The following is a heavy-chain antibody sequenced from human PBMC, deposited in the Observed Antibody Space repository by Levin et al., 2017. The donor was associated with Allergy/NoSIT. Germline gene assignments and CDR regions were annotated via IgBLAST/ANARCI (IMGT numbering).Heavy chain of an antibody. CDR3: AREPSYCGGDCYSDY. CDR1: GFTFSSYS. J-gene: IGHJ4*02. Sequence: GGSLRLSCAASGFTFSSYSMNWVRQAPGKGLEWVSSISSSSSYIYYADSVKGRFTISRDNAKNSLYLQMNSLRAEDTAVYYCAREPSYCGGDCYSDYWGQGTLVTVSS. D-gene: IGHD2-21*02. CDR2: ISSSSSYI. V-gene: IGHV3-21*01.